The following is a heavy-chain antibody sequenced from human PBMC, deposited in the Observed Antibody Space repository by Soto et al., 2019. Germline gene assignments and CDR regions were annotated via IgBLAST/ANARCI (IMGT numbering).Heavy chain of an antibody. J-gene: IGHJ6*02. V-gene: IGHV3-30*18. CDR2: ISYDGSNK. CDR3: AKAARVRGVIITPYYYGMDV. D-gene: IGHD3-10*01. Sequence: QVQLVESGGGVVQPGRSLRLSCAASGFTFSSYGMHWVRQAPGKGLEWVAVISYDGSNKYYADSVKGRFTISRDNSKNTLYLQMNSLRAEDTAVYYCAKAARVRGVIITPYYYGMDVWGQGTTVTVSS. CDR1: GFTFSSYG.